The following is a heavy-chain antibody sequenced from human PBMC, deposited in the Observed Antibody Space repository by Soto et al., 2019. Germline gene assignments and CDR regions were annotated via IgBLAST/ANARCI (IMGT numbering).Heavy chain of an antibody. J-gene: IGHJ3*02. CDR3: ATGGARGGETDAFDI. Sequence: ASVKVSCKVSGYTLTELSMHWVRQAPGKGLEWMGGFDPEDVETIYAQKFQGRVTMTEDTSTDTAYMELSSLRSEDTAVYYCATGGARGGETDAFDIWGQGTMVTVSS. V-gene: IGHV1-24*01. CDR2: FDPEDVET. CDR1: GYTLTELS. D-gene: IGHD1-26*01.